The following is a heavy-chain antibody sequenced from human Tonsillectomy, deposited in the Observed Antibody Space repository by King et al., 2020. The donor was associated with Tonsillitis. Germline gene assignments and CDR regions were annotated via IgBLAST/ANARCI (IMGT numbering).Heavy chain of an antibody. D-gene: IGHD3-10*01. CDR2: IWYDGSYK. V-gene: IGHV3-33*03. J-gene: IGHJ3*02. CDR1: GFTFSSYG. Sequence: QLVQSGGGVVQPGRSLRVSCAASGFTFSSYGMHWVRQAPGKGLEWLAVIWYDGSYKYYAESVKGRFTISRDNSKNTLYLQMNSLRAEDTAVYYCARVFPYGSWHDAFDIWGQGTMVTVSS. CDR3: ARVFPYGSWHDAFDI.